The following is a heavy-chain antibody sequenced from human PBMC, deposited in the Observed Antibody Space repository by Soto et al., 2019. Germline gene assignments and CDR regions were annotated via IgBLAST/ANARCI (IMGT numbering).Heavy chain of an antibody. J-gene: IGHJ6*02. CDR3: ARDRIEAAGTPRFNYYYGMDV. D-gene: IGHD6-13*01. CDR1: GFTVSSTY. Sequence: EVQLVESGGGLIQPGGSLRLSCAASGFTVSSTYMTWVRQAPGKGLEWVSVIYGGLTTSYADSAKGRFTISRDNSKNTLFLQMNSLRAEDTAVYYCARDRIEAAGTPRFNYYYGMDVWGQGTTVTVSS. CDR2: IYGGLTT. V-gene: IGHV3-53*01.